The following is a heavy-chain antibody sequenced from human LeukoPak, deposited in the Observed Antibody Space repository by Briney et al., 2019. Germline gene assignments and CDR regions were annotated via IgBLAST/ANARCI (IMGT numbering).Heavy chain of an antibody. Sequence: SETLSLTCTVSGGSISSYYWSWIRQPPGKGLEWIGYIYYSGSTNYNPSLKSRVTISVDTSKNQFSLKLSSVTAADTPVYYCARHDTHSSSWYYFDYWGQGTLVTVSS. CDR2: IYYSGST. D-gene: IGHD6-13*01. CDR1: GGSISSYY. J-gene: IGHJ4*02. V-gene: IGHV4-59*08. CDR3: ARHDTHSSSWYYFDY.